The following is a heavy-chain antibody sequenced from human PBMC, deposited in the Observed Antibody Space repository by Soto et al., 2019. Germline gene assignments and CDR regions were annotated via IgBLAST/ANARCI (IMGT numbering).Heavy chain of an antibody. CDR3: VRSGDYRSGSYWYFFDY. CDR1: GFNVDDYG. Sequence: GGSLRPSCTMYGFNVDDYGMSWDRKCACEGFEWFSCIYWKGGNRHYADSVKGRFTITRDNAKNSLYLQLDSLRAEDTSLYYCVRSGDYRSGSYWYFFDYWGQGT. D-gene: IGHD3-10*01. J-gene: IGHJ4*02. V-gene: IGHV3-20*04. CDR2: IYWKGGNR.